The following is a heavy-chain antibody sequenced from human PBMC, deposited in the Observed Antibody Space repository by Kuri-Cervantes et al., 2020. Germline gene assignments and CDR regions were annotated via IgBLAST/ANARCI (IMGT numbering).Heavy chain of an antibody. CDR2: INHSGST. V-gene: IGHV4-38-2*02. J-gene: IGHJ3*02. CDR3: ARERPSADAFDI. D-gene: IGHD3-3*01. CDR1: GYPISSGYY. Sequence: SETLSLTCAVSGYPISSGYYWSWIRQPPGKGLEWIGEINHSGSTNYNPSLKSRVTISVDTSKNQFSLKLSSVTAADTAVYYCARERPSADAFDIWGQGTMVTVSS.